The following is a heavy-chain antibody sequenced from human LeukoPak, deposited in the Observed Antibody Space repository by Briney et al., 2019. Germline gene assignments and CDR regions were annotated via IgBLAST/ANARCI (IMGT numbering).Heavy chain of an antibody. CDR2: VSGSGTST. CDR1: GFTFSTYA. J-gene: IGHJ4*02. CDR3: AKDVASRYDFWSGYF. Sequence: GGSLRLSCAASGFTFSTYAMSWVRQAPGKGLEWVSAVSGSGTSTYYADSVKGRFTISRDNSKNTLYLQMNSLRAEDTAVYYCAKDVASRYDFWSGYFWGQGTLVTVSS. D-gene: IGHD3-3*01. V-gene: IGHV3-23*01.